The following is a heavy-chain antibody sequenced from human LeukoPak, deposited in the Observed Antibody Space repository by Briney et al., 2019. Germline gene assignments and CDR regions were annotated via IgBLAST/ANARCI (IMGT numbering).Heavy chain of an antibody. V-gene: IGHV3-48*03. CDR1: GFTFSSYE. Sequence: PGGPLRLSCAASGFTFSSYEMNWVRQAPGKGLEWVSYISSSGSTIYYADSVKGRFTISRDNAKNSLYLQMNSLRAEDTAVYYCARERAVAGTFRWFDPWGQGTLVTVSS. CDR3: ARERAVAGTFRWFDP. CDR2: ISSSGSTI. J-gene: IGHJ5*02. D-gene: IGHD6-19*01.